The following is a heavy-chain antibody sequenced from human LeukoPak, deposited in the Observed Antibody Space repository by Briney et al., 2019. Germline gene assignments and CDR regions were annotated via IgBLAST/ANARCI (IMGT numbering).Heavy chain of an antibody. D-gene: IGHD3-3*01. V-gene: IGHV3-48*02. CDR1: GFTFSSYS. J-gene: IGHJ4*02. Sequence: GGSLRLSCAASGFTFSSYSMNWVRKAPGKGLEWDSYSSSSSSTIYYADSVKGRFTISRDNAKNSLYLQMNSLRDEDTAVYCCARDRGYDFWSGYYGFDYWGQGTLVSVSS. CDR3: ARDRGYDFWSGYYGFDY. CDR2: SSSSSSTI.